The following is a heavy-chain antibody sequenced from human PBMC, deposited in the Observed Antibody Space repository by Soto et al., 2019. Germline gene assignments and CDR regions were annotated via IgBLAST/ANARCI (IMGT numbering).Heavy chain of an antibody. J-gene: IGHJ4*02. V-gene: IGHV3-21*01. CDR2: ISSSSSYI. Sequence: NPGGSLRLSCAASGFTFSSYSMNWVRQAPGKGLEWVSSISSSSSYIYYADSVKGRFTISRDNAKNSLYLQMNSLRVEDTAVYYCTRAAIKGELLDYWGQGTQVTVSS. CDR1: GFTFSSYS. D-gene: IGHD1-26*01. CDR3: TRAAIKGELLDY.